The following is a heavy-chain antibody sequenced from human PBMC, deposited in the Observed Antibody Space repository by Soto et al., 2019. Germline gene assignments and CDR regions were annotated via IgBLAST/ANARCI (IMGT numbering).Heavy chain of an antibody. Sequence: GGSLRLSCAASGFTFSSYGMHWVRQAPGKGLEWVAVIWYDGSNKYYADSVKGRFTISRDNSKNTLYLQMNSLRAEDTAVYYCARKDYYDSSGYYLIDYWGQGTLVTVSS. CDR3: ARKDYYDSSGYYLIDY. D-gene: IGHD3-22*01. J-gene: IGHJ4*02. CDR1: GFTFSSYG. CDR2: IWYDGSNK. V-gene: IGHV3-33*01.